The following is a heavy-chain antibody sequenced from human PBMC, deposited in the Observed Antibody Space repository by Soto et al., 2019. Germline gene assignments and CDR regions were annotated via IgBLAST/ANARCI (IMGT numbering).Heavy chain of an antibody. J-gene: IGHJ5*02. CDR1: GFTFSDYY. Sequence: QVQLVESEGGLVKPGGSLRLSCAASGFTFSDYYMSWIRQAPGKGLEWLSYISGSSDNTNYADSVKGRFTISRDNAKKSLYLEMNSLRAEDTAVYYCATITMMTWGQGTLVTVSS. CDR3: ATITMMT. D-gene: IGHD3-22*01. CDR2: ISGSSDNT. V-gene: IGHV3-11*06.